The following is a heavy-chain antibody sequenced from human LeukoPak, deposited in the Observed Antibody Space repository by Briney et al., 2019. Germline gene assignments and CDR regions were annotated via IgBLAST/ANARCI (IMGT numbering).Heavy chain of an antibody. V-gene: IGHV3-21*01. CDR3: ARKSGYTGYDSHYFDS. D-gene: IGHD5-12*01. Sequence: GGSLRLSCVASGFTFYNYDMNWVRQAPGEGLEWVSSASSGSDCMYYSDSVRGRFTISRDNAKNSLFLQMDSLRAEDTAVYYCARKSGYTGYDSHYFDSWGQGTLVTVSS. CDR2: ASSGSDCM. CDR1: GFTFYNYD. J-gene: IGHJ4*02.